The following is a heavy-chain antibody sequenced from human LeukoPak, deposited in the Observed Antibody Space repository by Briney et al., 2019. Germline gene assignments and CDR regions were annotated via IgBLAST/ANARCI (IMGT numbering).Heavy chain of an antibody. J-gene: IGHJ4*02. V-gene: IGHV3-23*01. CDR1: GFTFSNYA. D-gene: IGHD3-9*01. CDR3: VIWGDYDVLTGYYVPDY. CDR2: ITGSGTNR. Sequence: QPGGSLRLSCVASGFTFSNYAMSWVRQAPGKGLEWVSAITGSGTNRYYADSLKGRFTTSRDNSKNTMFLQMNSLRHEDTAIYYCVIWGDYDVLTGYYVPDYWGQGTLVTVAS.